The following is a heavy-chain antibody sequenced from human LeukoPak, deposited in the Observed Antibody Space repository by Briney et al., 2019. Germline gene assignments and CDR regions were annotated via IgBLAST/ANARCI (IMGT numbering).Heavy chain of an antibody. CDR3: ARLQRVVGATTTHYYYGMDV. V-gene: IGHV4-59*08. Sequence: SETLSLTGTVSGGSISSYYWSWIRQPPGKGLEWIGYIYYSGSTNYNPSLKSRVTISVDTSKNQFSLKLSSVTAADTAVYYCARLQRVVGATTTHYYYGMDVWGQGTTVTVSS. D-gene: IGHD1-26*01. CDR2: IYYSGST. CDR1: GGSISSYY. J-gene: IGHJ6*02.